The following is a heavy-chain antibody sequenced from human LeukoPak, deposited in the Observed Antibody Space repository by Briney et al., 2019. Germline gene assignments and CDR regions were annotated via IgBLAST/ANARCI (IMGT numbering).Heavy chain of an antibody. Sequence: GGSLRLSCAASGFTFSSYAMSWVRHAPGKGLECVSAISGSGGSTYDAGSVKGQFTISRDNSKNALYLHMNGLRAEDTATYYCAKDWSSFGSGSYVDSWGQGTLVTVSS. CDR2: ISGSGGST. J-gene: IGHJ4*02. V-gene: IGHV3-23*01. D-gene: IGHD3-10*01. CDR3: AKDWSSFGSGSYVDS. CDR1: GFTFSSYA.